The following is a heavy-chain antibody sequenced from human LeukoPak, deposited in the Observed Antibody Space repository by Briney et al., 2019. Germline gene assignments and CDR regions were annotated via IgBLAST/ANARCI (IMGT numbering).Heavy chain of an antibody. J-gene: IGHJ3*02. CDR3: ASLDEATMVRGVTALPFDI. V-gene: IGHV4-39*01. Sequence: SETLSLTCTVSGGSVSRSPYYWGWIRQPPGKGLEWIGNIYYSGSTYYNPSLKSRVTISVDTSKNQFSLKLSSVTAADTAVYYCASLDEATMVRGVTALPFDIWGQGTMVTVSS. CDR1: GGSVSRSPYY. CDR2: IYYSGST. D-gene: IGHD3-10*01.